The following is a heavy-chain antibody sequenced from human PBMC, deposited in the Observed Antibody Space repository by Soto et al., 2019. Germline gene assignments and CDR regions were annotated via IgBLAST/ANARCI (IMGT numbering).Heavy chain of an antibody. D-gene: IGHD3-10*01. V-gene: IGHV1-18*01. CDR2: ISAYNGNT. J-gene: IGHJ4*02. CDR3: ARVYRITMVRGELSEY. Sequence: QVQLVQSGAEVKKPGASVKVSCKASGYTFTSYGISWVRQAPGQGLEWMGWISAYNGNTNYAQKLQGRVTMTTDTATSTDEMELRSLRSDDTAVYYCARVYRITMVRGELSEYWGQGTLVTVSS. CDR1: GYTFTSYG.